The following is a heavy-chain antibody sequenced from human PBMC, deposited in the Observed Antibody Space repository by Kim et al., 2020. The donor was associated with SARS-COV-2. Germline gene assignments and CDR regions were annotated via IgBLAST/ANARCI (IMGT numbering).Heavy chain of an antibody. CDR2: INPSGGST. CDR3: ARDPDYYDSIVVGDGFDI. V-gene: IGHV1-46*01. D-gene: IGHD3-22*01. J-gene: IGHJ3*02. CDR1: GYTFTSYY. Sequence: ASVKVSCKASGYTFTSYYMHWVRQAPGQGLEWMGIINPSGGSTSYAQKFQGRVTMTRDTSTSTVYMDLSSLRSEETAVYYCARDPDYYDSIVVGDGFDIWGQGTMVTVSS.